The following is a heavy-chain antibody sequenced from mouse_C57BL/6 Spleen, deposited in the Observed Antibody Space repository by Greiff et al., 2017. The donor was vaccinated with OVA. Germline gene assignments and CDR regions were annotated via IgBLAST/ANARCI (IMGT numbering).Heavy chain of an antibody. D-gene: IGHD2-2*01. Sequence: EVKLVESEGGLVQPGSSMKLSCTASGFTFSDYYMAWVRQVPEKGLEWVANINYDGSSTYYLDSLKSRFIISRDNAKNILYLQMSSLKSEDTATYYCARDGYPLAMDYWGQGTSVTVSS. J-gene: IGHJ4*01. V-gene: IGHV5-16*01. CDR3: ARDGYPLAMDY. CDR2: INYDGSST. CDR1: GFTFSDYY.